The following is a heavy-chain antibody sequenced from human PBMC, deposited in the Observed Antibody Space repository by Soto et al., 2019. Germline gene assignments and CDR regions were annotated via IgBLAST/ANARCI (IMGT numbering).Heavy chain of an antibody. CDR1: GYNFTTFW. Sequence: GESLKISCKGSGYNFTTFWIGWVRQMPGKGLEWMGIIYPGDSGTKYSPDFEGQVTISADRSTNTAYLQWRSLRASDTAMYYCARLGFPGAIYFDSWGLGTLVTVSS. J-gene: IGHJ4*02. V-gene: IGHV5-51*01. CDR3: ARLGFPGAIYFDS. CDR2: IYPGDSGT.